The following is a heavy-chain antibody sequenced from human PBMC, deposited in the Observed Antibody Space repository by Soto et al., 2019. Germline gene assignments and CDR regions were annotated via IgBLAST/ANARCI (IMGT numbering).Heavy chain of an antibody. CDR2: INHSGST. V-gene: IGHV4-34*01. CDR1: GGSFSGSC. J-gene: IGHJ4*02. Sequence: QVQLQQWGAGLLKPSETLSLTCAVEGGSFSGSCWSWIGQPPGKGLEWIGEINHSGSTNYNPSLKSRVTISVDTSKNHFSLKLSSVTAADTAVYYCARGRKGYSGSWYVDWGQGTLVTVSS. CDR3: ARGRKGYSGSWYVD. D-gene: IGHD6-13*01.